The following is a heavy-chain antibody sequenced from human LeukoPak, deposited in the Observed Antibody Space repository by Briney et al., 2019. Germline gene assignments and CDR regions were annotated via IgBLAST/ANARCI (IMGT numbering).Heavy chain of an antibody. CDR3: ARDTGEPRGAQRGSEY. V-gene: IGHV3-21*01. Sequence: GGSLRLSCAASGFSFSGYSMNWVRQAPGKGLEWVSSICSSSNYIDYADSVKGRFTISRDNAKNSLYLQMNSLRVEDTAVYYCARDTGEPRGAQRGSEYWGQGTLVTVSS. D-gene: IGHD3-10*01. J-gene: IGHJ4*02. CDR2: ICSSSNYI. CDR1: GFSFSGYS.